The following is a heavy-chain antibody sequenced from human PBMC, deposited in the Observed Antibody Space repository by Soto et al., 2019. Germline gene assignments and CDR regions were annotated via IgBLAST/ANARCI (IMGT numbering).Heavy chain of an antibody. V-gene: IGHV3-33*01. D-gene: IGHD3-3*01. J-gene: IGHJ6*02. CDR1: GFTFSSFG. CDR2: IWYDGSKK. Sequence: QVQVVESGGGVVQPGRSLRLSCAASGFTFSSFGMHWVRQAPGKGLEWVSLIWYDGSKKSYGDSVKGRFSISRDNSGNTVYLQMNSLRADDTAVYYCARDASYYIPWSGYYPSRNGMDVWGQGTTVTVSS. CDR3: ARDASYYIPWSGYYPSRNGMDV.